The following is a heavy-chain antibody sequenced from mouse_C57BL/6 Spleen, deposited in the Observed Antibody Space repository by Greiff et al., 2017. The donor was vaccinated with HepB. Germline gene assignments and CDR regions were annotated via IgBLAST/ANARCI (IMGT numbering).Heavy chain of an antibody. J-gene: IGHJ1*03. CDR2: IDPSDSYT. CDR3: ARSAGTSWYFDV. CDR1: GYTFTSYW. V-gene: IGHV1-50*01. D-gene: IGHD4-1*01. Sequence: VQLQQPGAELVKPGASVKLSCKASGYTFTSYWMQLVKQRPGQGLEWIGEIDPSDSYTNYNQKFKGKATLTVDTSSSTAYMQLSSLTSEDSAVYYCARSAGTSWYFDVWGTGTTVTVSS.